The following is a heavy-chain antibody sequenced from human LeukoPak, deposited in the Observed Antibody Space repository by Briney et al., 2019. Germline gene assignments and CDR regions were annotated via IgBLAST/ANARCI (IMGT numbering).Heavy chain of an antibody. J-gene: IGHJ4*02. V-gene: IGHV3-21*01. CDR2: ISSSGGYI. CDR1: GFAFSRYS. D-gene: IGHD2-2*01. CDR3: AREISSRTSFDQ. Sequence: KPGGSLRLSCAASGFAFSRYSMSWVRQAPGKGLEGLAWVPSISSSGGYIYYADSVKGRFTISRDNAKNSLYLQMNSLRAEDTAVYYCAREISSRTSFDQWGQGTLVTVSS.